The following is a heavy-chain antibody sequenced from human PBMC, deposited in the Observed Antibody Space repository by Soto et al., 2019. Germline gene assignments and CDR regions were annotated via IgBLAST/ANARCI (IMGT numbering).Heavy chain of an antibody. CDR2: IIAASGNT. CDR3: ARLRFCGGDTCYPLDI. CDR1: GSRFTSQT. V-gene: IGHV1-3*01. Sequence: QVQFVQSGAEVKKPGASVRVSCKASGSRFTSQTIHWVRQAPGERPEWMGWIIAASGNTKYSQIFQGRLSITRDTPASIGYMDLTNLRSEDTAVYYCARLRFCGGDTCYPLDIWGQGTRLIVSS. D-gene: IGHD2-21*02. J-gene: IGHJ3*02.